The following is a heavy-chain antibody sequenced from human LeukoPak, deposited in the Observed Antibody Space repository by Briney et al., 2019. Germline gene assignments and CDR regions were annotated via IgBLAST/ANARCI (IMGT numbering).Heavy chain of an antibody. J-gene: IGHJ3*02. V-gene: IGHV4-59*08. CDR3: ARHRWGTAINDGRPAFDI. CDR2: IYYSGST. CDR1: GGSISSYY. D-gene: IGHD5-18*01. Sequence: PSETLSLTCTVSGGSISSYYWSWIRQPPGKGLEWIGYIYYSGSTNYNPSLKSRVTISVDTSKNQFSLKLSSVTAADTAVYYCARHRWGTAINDGRPAFDIWGQGTMVTVSS.